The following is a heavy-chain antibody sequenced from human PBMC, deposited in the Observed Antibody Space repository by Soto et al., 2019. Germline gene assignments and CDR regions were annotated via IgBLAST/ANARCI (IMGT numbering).Heavy chain of an antibody. D-gene: IGHD3-10*01. V-gene: IGHV3-23*01. CDR3: AKDSVYGYYYGMDV. J-gene: IGHJ6*02. CDR1: GFTFSSYA. CDR2: ISGSGGST. Sequence: GGSLRLSCAASGFTFSSYAMSWVRQAPGKGLEWVSAISGSGGSTYYADSVKGRFTISRDNSKNTLYLQMNNLRAEDTAVYYCAKDSVYGYYYGMDVWGQGTTVTVSS.